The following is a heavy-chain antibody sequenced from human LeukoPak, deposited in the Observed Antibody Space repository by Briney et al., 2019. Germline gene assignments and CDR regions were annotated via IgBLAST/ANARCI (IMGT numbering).Heavy chain of an antibody. D-gene: IGHD2-2*01. Sequence: NPSETLSLTCAVYGGSFSGYYWSWIRQPPGKGLEWIGEINHSGSTNYNPSLKSRVTISVDTSKNQFSLKLSSVTAADTAVYYCARGRGVVVPAALDPYYFDYWGQGTLVTVSS. CDR2: INHSGST. V-gene: IGHV4-34*01. J-gene: IGHJ4*02. CDR3: ARGRGVVVPAALDPYYFDY. CDR1: GGSFSGYY.